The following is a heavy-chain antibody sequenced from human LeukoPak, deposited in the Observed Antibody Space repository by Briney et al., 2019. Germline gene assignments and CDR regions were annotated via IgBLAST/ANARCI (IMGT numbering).Heavy chain of an antibody. CDR2: ISGSGGST. V-gene: IGHV3-23*01. CDR3: AREMGYYQAFDI. D-gene: IGHD3-10*01. J-gene: IGHJ3*02. Sequence: GGSLRLSCAASGFTFSSYAMSWVRQAPGKGLEWVSAISGSGGSTYYADSVKGRFTISRDNAKNSLYLQMNSLRAEDTAVYYCAREMGYYQAFDIWGQGTMVTVSS. CDR1: GFTFSSYA.